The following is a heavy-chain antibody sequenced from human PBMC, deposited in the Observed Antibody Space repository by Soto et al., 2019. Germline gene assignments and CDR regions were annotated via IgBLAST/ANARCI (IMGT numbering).Heavy chain of an antibody. CDR3: ARQYPSSSRHFDH. Sequence: VQLVESGGGLIQPGGSLRLSCAASGFVVTDYYMSWVRQAPGKGLEWVAVFLIGGDTHYGESVKGRFTISRDNAKNSLYLQINSLRAEDTAVYYCARQYPSSSRHFDHWGQGTLVTVSS. D-gene: IGHD6-6*01. J-gene: IGHJ4*02. CDR2: FLIGGDT. CDR1: GFVVTDYY. V-gene: IGHV3-53*01.